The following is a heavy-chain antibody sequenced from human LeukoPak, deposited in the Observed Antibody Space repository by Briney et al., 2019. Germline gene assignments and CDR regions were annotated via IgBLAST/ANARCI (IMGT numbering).Heavy chain of an antibody. V-gene: IGHV1-18*01. J-gene: IGHJ6*03. CDR2: ISGYNGHA. CDR1: GYTFSLYG. D-gene: IGHD5-12*01. Sequence: ASVKVSCKPSGYTFSLYGINWVRQAPGEGLEWMGWISGYNGHANYAQKFQGRVTSTTDASTNTAYMELRSLRSDDTAVYYCARAWLRRKYYYYMDVWGKGTTVTVSS. CDR3: ARAWLRRKYYYYMDV.